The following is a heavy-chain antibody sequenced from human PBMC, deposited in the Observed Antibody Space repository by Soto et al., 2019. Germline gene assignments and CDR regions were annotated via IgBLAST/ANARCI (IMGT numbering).Heavy chain of an antibody. D-gene: IGHD5-12*01. CDR1: GGSISSYY. Sequence: SETLSLTCTVSGGSISSYYWSWIRQPPGKGLEWIGYIYYSGSTNYNPSLKSRVTISVDTSKNQFSLKLSSVTAADTAVYYCATVEMATITFGYWGQGTLVTVS. CDR3: ATVEMATITFGY. V-gene: IGHV4-59*08. J-gene: IGHJ4*02. CDR2: IYYSGST.